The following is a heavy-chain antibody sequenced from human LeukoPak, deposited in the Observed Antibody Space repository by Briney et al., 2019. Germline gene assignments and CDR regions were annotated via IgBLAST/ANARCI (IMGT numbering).Heavy chain of an antibody. CDR3: AKEDVGRLYGDYGDSYDM. CDR1: GFTFSRYG. D-gene: IGHD4-17*01. CDR2: ISYDGSN. J-gene: IGHJ3*02. Sequence: PGRSLRLSCAASGFTFSRYGMHWVRQAPGKGLEWVGVISYDGSNKYGESVKGRFTISRDNSKNTVYLQMNSLRAEDTAVYYCAKEDVGRLYGDYGDSYDMWGQGTMVTVSS. V-gene: IGHV3-30*18.